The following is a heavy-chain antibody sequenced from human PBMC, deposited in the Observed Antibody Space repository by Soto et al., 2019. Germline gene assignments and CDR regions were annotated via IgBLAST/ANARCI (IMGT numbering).Heavy chain of an antibody. CDR2: IYYSGST. J-gene: IGHJ4*02. Sequence: QVQLQESGPGLVKPSQTLSLTCTVSGGSISSGGYYWSWIRQHPGKGLEWIGYIYYSGSTYYNPSLKSRVTISVDTSKNQSSLKLSSVTAADTAVDYCARGRGIVATINRSLLFDYWGQGTLVTVSS. D-gene: IGHD5-12*01. CDR1: GGSISSGGYY. CDR3: ARGRGIVATINRSLLFDY. V-gene: IGHV4-31*03.